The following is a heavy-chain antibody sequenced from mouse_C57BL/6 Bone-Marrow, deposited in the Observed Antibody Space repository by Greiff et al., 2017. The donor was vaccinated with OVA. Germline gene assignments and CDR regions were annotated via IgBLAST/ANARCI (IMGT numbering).Heavy chain of an antibody. D-gene: IGHD1-1*01. J-gene: IGHJ1*03. V-gene: IGHV1-61*01. Sequence: QVQLQQPGAELVRPGSSVKLSCKASGYTFTSYWMDWVKQRPGQGLEWIGNIYPSDSETHYNQKFKDKATLTVDKSSSTAYMQLSSLTSEDSAVYYCARGRTTVGGYFDVWGTGTTVTVSS. CDR2: IYPSDSET. CDR1: GYTFTSYW. CDR3: ARGRTTVGGYFDV.